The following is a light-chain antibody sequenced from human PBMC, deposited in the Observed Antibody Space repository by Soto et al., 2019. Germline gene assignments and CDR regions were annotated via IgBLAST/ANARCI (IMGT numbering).Light chain of an antibody. CDR3: KHLDSYST. Sequence: DIQLTQSPSFLSASVGDRVTITCRASQGISSYLAWYQQKPGKAPKLLIYASSTLQSGVPSSFSGSGSGTVFTLTISSLQPEDFATYYCKHLDSYSTFGQGTRLEIK. V-gene: IGKV1-9*01. CDR1: QGISSY. CDR2: ASS. J-gene: IGKJ5*01.